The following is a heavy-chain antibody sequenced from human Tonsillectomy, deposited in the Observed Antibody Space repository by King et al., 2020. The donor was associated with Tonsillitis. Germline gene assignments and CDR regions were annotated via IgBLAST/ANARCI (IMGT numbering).Heavy chain of an antibody. V-gene: IGHV4-39*01. J-gene: IGHJ5*02. Sequence: QLQESGPGLVKPSETLSLICTVSGGSISSSSDYWGWFRQPPGKGLEWIGNIYYSGISDHNPSLKSRLSISIDTARSQFSLKLISVTTADTAMYYCARQRGGSSWSDPWGQGTQVTVSS. CDR2: IYYSGIS. CDR1: GGSISSSSDY. D-gene: IGHD6-13*01. CDR3: ARQRGGSSWSDP.